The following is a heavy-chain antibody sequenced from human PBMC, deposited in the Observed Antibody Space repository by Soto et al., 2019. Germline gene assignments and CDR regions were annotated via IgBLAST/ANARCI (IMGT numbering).Heavy chain of an antibody. V-gene: IGHV4-39*07. CDR1: GCSISTRSSY. CDR2: IYYRGST. Sequence: SETLSLTCTVSGCSISTRSSYWGWIRQPPGKGLEWIGNIYYRGSTYYNPSLKSRVTISVDTSKNQFSLKQSSVTAADTAVYYCARQVYDYIQGGNYYYYMGVWGKGTTVTVSS. J-gene: IGHJ6*03. CDR3: ARQVYDYIQGGNYYYYMGV. D-gene: IGHD3-16*01.